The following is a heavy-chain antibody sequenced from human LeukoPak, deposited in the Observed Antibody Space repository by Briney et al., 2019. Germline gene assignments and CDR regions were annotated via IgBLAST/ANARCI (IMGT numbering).Heavy chain of an antibody. Sequence: ASVKVSCKASGYTFTSYYMHWVRQAPGQGLEWMGIINPSGGSTSYAQKFQGRVTMTRDTSTSTAYMDLRGLRSDDTAVYYCARVLPPTYIEIVQTAPYYFDFWGQGTLVTVSS. CDR2: INPSGGST. CDR1: GYTFTSYY. J-gene: IGHJ4*02. V-gene: IGHV1-46*01. D-gene: IGHD2/OR15-2a*01. CDR3: ARVLPPTYIEIVQTAPYYFDF.